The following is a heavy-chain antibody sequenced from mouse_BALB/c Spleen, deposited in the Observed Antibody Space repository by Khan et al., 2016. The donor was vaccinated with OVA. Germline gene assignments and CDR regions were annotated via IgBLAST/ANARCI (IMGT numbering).Heavy chain of an antibody. CDR2: ISGDSNTI. CDR3: ATSYFYGYYFDY. D-gene: IGHD1-1*01. Sequence: EVELVVSGGDLVQPGGSRKLSCAASGFTFSSYGMHWVRQAPEKGLEWVAYISGDSNTIYYADTVKGRFTISRDNPRNTLFLQMTSLMSEDTAMYYCATSYFYGYYFDYWGPGTTLTVSS. J-gene: IGHJ2*01. V-gene: IGHV5-17*02. CDR1: GFTFSSYG.